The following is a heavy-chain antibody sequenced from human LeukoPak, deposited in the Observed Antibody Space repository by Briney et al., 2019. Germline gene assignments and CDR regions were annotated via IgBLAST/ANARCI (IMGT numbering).Heavy chain of an antibody. CDR3: MPATGY. CDR1: GFTFNTYW. Sequence: GSLRLSCAVSGFTFNTYWMNWVRQAPGKGLEWVANISPDGSQKYYVDFVKGRFSISRDNANNLVFLQMSSLRAEDTAIYYCMPATGYWGQGTLVTVSS. V-gene: IGHV3-7*01. CDR2: ISPDGSQK. J-gene: IGHJ4*02. D-gene: IGHD2-15*01.